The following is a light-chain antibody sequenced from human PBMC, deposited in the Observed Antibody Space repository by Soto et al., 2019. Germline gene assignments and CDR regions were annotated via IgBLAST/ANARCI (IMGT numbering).Light chain of an antibody. CDR1: QSVSTY. CDR3: QQRSHWPPLT. J-gene: IGKJ4*01. V-gene: IGKV3-11*01. CDR2: DAS. Sequence: EIVLTQSPATLSMSPGERATLSCRASQSVSTYLAWYQQKPGQAPRLLIFDASNRASGIPSRFSGSGSGTNFTLTIRRLEPEDFEVYFCQQRSHWPPLTFGGGTKVDIK.